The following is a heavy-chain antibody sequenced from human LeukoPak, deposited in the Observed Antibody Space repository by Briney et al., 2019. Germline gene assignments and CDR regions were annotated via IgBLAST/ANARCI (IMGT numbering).Heavy chain of an antibody. CDR1: GGSISSYY. Sequence: SETLSLTCTVSGGSISSYYWSWIRQPPGKGLEWIGYIYYNGSTNYNPSLKSRVTISVDTSKNQFSLKLSSVTAADTAVYYCARAHATMVRGAIIPGYFDYWGQGTLVTVSS. D-gene: IGHD3-10*01. V-gene: IGHV4-59*01. CDR3: ARAHATMVRGAIIPGYFDY. J-gene: IGHJ4*02. CDR2: IYYNGST.